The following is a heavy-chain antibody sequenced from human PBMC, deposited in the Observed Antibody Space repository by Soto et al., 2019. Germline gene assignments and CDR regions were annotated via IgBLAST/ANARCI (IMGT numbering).Heavy chain of an antibody. CDR1: GYTFTSYS. CDR2: MNAGNGNT. J-gene: IGHJ3*02. Sequence: ASVKVSCKASGYTFTSYSMHWVRQAPGQRLEWMGWMNAGNGNTKYSQKFQGRVTLMRDTSAGTAYMELSSLRSEDTAVYYCAREPCSGGTCYHNAVDIWGQGKMGTVS. D-gene: IGHD2-15*01. CDR3: AREPCSGGTCYHNAVDI. V-gene: IGHV1-3*01.